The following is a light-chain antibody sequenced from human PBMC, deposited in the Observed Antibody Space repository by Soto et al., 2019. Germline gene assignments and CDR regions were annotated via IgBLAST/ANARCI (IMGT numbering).Light chain of an antibody. Sequence: QSVLTQPPSVSAAPGQKVTISCSGTNSNIGSNYVSWYQQLPGTAPKLLIYDNNKRPSGIPDRFSGSKFGTSATLDITGLQTGDEADYYCGTWDSSLSAGVFGGGTKLTVL. J-gene: IGLJ2*01. V-gene: IGLV1-51*01. CDR3: GTWDSSLSAGV. CDR1: NSNIGSNY. CDR2: DNN.